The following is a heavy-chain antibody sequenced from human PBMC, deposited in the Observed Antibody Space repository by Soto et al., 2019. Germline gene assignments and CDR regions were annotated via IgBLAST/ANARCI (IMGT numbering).Heavy chain of an antibody. D-gene: IGHD3-22*01. CDR3: ATPRYDMRDAFDV. J-gene: IGHJ3*01. V-gene: IGHV3-30*03. CDR1: GFTFSAFG. CDR2: ISDDGSNK. Sequence: QVQLVGSGGGVVQPGRSLRLSCAASGFTFSAFGMHWVRQAPGKGLEWVTFISDDGSNKVYADSVKGRFTISRDNYMNTLSLQINSLRTEDTAVYYFATPRYDMRDAFDVWGQVTMATVSS.